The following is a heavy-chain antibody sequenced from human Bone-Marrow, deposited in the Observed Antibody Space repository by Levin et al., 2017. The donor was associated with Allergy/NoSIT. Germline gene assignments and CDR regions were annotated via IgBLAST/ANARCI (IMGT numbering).Heavy chain of an antibody. CDR2: INPSGGAT. D-gene: IGHD3-3*01. J-gene: IGHJ6*02. V-gene: IGHV1-46*01. CDR3: ARDRGEGVGTASVRFFYYGMDV. Sequence: ASVKVSCKASGYIFSSYYMQWVRQAPGQGPEWMGIINPSGGATSYAQKFQGRVSMTRDLSTRTVYMESSSLTYDDTAVYYCARDRGEGVGTASVRFFYYGMDVWGQGTTVIVSS. CDR1: GYIFSSYY.